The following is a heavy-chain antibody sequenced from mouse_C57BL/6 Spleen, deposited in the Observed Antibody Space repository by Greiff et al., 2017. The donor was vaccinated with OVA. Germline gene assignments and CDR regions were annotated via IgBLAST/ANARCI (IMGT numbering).Heavy chain of an antibody. CDR3: ARGASEGGFAY. D-gene: IGHD6-1*01. CDR2: ISSGSSTI. V-gene: IGHV5-17*01. J-gene: IGHJ3*01. CDR1: GFTFSDYG. Sequence: EVQLQESGGGLVKPGGSLKLSCAASGFTFSDYGMHWVRQAPEKGLEWVAYISSGSSTIYYADTVKGRFTISRDNAKNTLFLQMTSLRSEDTAMYYCARGASEGGFAYWGQGTLVTVSA.